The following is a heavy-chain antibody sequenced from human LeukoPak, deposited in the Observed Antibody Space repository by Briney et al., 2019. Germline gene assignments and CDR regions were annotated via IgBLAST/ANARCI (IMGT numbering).Heavy chain of an antibody. CDR1: GYSISSGYY. Sequence: SETLSLTCTVSGYSISSGYYWGWIRQPPGKGLEWIGSIYHSGSTYYNPSLNSRVTISEDTSKNQFYLNLSSVTAADTAVYYCARRYYYNLGSFPFDFWGQGTLVTVSS. J-gene: IGHJ4*02. V-gene: IGHV4-38-2*02. D-gene: IGHD3-10*01. CDR3: ARRYYYNLGSFPFDF. CDR2: IYHSGST.